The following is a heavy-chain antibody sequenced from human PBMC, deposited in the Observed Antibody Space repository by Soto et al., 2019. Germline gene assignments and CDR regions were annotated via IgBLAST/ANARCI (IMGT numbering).Heavy chain of an antibody. D-gene: IGHD3-16*02. CDR1: GYTFTGYY. Sequence: QVQLVQSGAEVKKPGASVKVSCKASGYTFTGYYMHWVRQAPGQGLEWMGWINPNSGGTNYAQKFQGWVTMTRDTSISTAYMELGRLRSDDTAVYYCARERYWGSYRSSVGAFDIWGQGTMVTVSS. J-gene: IGHJ3*02. CDR3: ARERYWGSYRSSVGAFDI. CDR2: INPNSGGT. V-gene: IGHV1-2*04.